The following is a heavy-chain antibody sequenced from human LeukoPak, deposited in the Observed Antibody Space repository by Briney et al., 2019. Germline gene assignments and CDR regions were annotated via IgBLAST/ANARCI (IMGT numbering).Heavy chain of an antibody. CDR2: IKQDGSEK. Sequence: GGSLRLSCAASGFSFSGYWMNWVRQAPGKGLEWVANIKQDGSEKYYVDSVKGRFTISRDNAKNTLYLQMNSLTADDTAVYYCARERPAADFDFWGQGALVTISA. CDR3: ARERPAADFDF. V-gene: IGHV3-7*01. D-gene: IGHD2-2*01. CDR1: GFSFSGYW. J-gene: IGHJ4*02.